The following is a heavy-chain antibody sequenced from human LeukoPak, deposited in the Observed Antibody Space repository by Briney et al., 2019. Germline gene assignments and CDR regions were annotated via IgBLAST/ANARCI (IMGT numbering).Heavy chain of an antibody. CDR2: INPSGGST. CDR3: ARNYYGSGSHIDY. V-gene: IGHV1-46*01. Sequence: ASVKVSCHASGYIFTSYYMHWVRQAPGQGLEWMGIINPSGGSTSYAQKFQGRVTMTRDMSTSTVYMELSSLRSDDTAVYYCARNYYGSGSHIDYWGQGTLVTVSS. J-gene: IGHJ4*02. CDR1: GYIFTSYY. D-gene: IGHD3-10*01.